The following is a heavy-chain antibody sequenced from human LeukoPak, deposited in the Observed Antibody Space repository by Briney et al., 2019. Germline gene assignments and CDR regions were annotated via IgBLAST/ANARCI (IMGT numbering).Heavy chain of an antibody. CDR3: AQNQWEFPA. CDR2: VSDSGGST. Sequence: PGGSLRLSCVVSGFTFSSYAMSWVRQTPGKGLEWVSSVSDSGGSTYYADSVQGRFTISRDNSKNTLYLQMNSLRAKDTATYFCAQNQWEFPAWGQGTLVTVSS. CDR1: GFTFSSYA. J-gene: IGHJ5*02. D-gene: IGHD1-26*01. V-gene: IGHV3-23*01.